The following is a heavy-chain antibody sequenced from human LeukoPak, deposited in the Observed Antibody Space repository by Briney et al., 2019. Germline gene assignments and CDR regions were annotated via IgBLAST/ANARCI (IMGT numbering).Heavy chain of an antibody. CDR1: GYTFTNFD. V-gene: IGHV1-18*01. Sequence: ASVKVSCKASGYTFTNFDINWVRQAPGQGLEWMGWISAYNGNTNYAQKLQGRVTMTTDTSTSTAYMELRSLRSDDTAVYYCARDRERLGELSFYFDYWGQGTLVTVSS. CDR2: ISAYNGNT. CDR3: ARDRERLGELSFYFDY. J-gene: IGHJ4*02. D-gene: IGHD3-16*02.